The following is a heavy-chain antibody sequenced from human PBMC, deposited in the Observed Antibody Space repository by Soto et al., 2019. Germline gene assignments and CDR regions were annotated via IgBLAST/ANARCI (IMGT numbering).Heavy chain of an antibody. Sequence: SETLSLTCTVSGGSISSYYWSWIRQPPGKGLEWIGYIYYSGSTNYNPSLKSRVTISVDTSKNQFSLKLSSVTAADTAVYYCARGSLASSSWYNWFDHWGQGTLVTVSS. V-gene: IGHV4-59*01. CDR3: ARGSLASSSWYNWFDH. CDR2: IYYSGST. J-gene: IGHJ5*02. D-gene: IGHD6-13*01. CDR1: GGSISSYY.